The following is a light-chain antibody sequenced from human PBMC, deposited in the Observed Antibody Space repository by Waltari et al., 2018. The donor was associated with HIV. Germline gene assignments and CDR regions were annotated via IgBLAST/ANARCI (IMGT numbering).Light chain of an antibody. CDR2: WAS. CDR3: QQFSLSPPLT. J-gene: IGKJ4*01. V-gene: IGKV4-1*01. CDR1: QSLFNGSNIKNR. Sequence: DIVMTQSPDSLAMSLGERATINCRSSQSLFNGSNIKNRSAWYQQKPGQAPKLLISWASTRESGVADRFSGSGSGTDFTLTINSLQAEDVAVYYCQQFSLSPPLTFGGGTKVEI.